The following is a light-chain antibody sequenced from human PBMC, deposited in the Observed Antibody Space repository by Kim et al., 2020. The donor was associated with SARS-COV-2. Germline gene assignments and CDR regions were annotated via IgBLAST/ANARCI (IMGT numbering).Light chain of an antibody. CDR3: QQYGSSRT. J-gene: IGKJ3*01. Sequence: EIVLTQSPGTLSLSPGERATLSCRASQSVSSSYLAWYQQKPGQAPRPPIYGASSRATGIPDRFSGSGSGTDFTLTISRLEPEDFAVYYCQQYGSSRTFGPGTKVDIK. CDR1: QSVSSSY. V-gene: IGKV3-20*01. CDR2: GAS.